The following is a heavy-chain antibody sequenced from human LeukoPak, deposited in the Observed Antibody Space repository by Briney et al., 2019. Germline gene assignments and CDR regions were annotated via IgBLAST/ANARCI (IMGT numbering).Heavy chain of an antibody. CDR2: IYYSGST. Sequence: SETLSLTCTVYGGSIGSYYWSWIRQPPGKGLEWIGYIYYSGSTNYNPSLKSRVTMSVDTSKNQFSLKLSSVTAADTAVYYCARDRYYYDSSGYYPEYWYFDLWGRGTLVTVSS. CDR1: GGSIGSYY. V-gene: IGHV4-59*01. CDR3: ARDRYYYDSSGYYPEYWYFDL. D-gene: IGHD3-22*01. J-gene: IGHJ2*01.